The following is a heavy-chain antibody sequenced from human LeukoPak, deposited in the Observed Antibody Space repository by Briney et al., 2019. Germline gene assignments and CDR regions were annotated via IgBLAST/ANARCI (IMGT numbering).Heavy chain of an antibody. CDR2: IYPGDSDT. CDR3: ARPGDRYYGSGTYRDY. J-gene: IGHJ4*02. D-gene: IGHD3-10*01. CDR1: GYSFTSYW. V-gene: IGHV5-51*01. Sequence: PGESLKISCKGSGYSFTSYWIGWVRQMPGKGLEWMGIIYPGDSDTRYSPSFQGQVTISADKSINTAYLQWSSLKASDTATYYCARPGDRYYGSGTYRDYWGQGTLVTVSS.